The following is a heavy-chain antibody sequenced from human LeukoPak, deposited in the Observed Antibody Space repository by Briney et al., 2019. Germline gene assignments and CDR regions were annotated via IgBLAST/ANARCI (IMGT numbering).Heavy chain of an antibody. V-gene: IGHV5-51*01. Sequence: GESLKISCKVSGYIFTSDWIGWVRQVPGKGLEWMGIIHPGDSDTRYSPSFQGQVTFSADKSISTAYLQWSSLKASDTAMYYCARLGPRGGVPVNWFDPWGQGTLVTVSS. CDR3: ARLGPRGGVPVNWFDP. CDR2: IHPGDSDT. CDR1: GYIFTSDW. J-gene: IGHJ5*02. D-gene: IGHD2-2*01.